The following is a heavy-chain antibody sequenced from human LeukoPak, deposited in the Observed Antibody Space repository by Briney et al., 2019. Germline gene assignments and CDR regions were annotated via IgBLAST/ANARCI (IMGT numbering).Heavy chain of an antibody. CDR3: ARDTYDISGYYYGPFDY. CDR2: INTDGSST. V-gene: IGHV3-74*01. J-gene: IGHJ4*02. Sequence: GGSLTLSCAASGFTFSSYWMHWVRQAPGKGLVWVSRINTDGSSTSYADSVKGRFTISRDNAKNTLYLQMNSLRAEDTAVYYCARDTYDISGYYYGPFDYWGQGTLVTVSS. D-gene: IGHD3-22*01. CDR1: GFTFSSYW.